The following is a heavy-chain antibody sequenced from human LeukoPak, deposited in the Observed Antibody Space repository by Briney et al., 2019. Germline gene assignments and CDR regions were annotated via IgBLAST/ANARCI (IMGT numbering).Heavy chain of an antibody. CDR1: GFTFSSYS. Sequence: GGSLRLSCAVSGFTFSSYSMNWVRQAPGKGLEWVSSISSSSSYIYYADSVKGRFTISRDNAKNSLYLQMNSLRAEDTAVYYCARGGIAVAGTVVDYWGQGTLVTVSS. J-gene: IGHJ4*02. D-gene: IGHD6-19*01. CDR3: ARGGIAVAGTVVDY. V-gene: IGHV3-21*01. CDR2: ISSSSSYI.